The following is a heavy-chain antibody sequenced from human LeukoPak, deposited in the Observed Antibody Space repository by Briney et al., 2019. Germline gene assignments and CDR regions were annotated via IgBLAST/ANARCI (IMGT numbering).Heavy chain of an antibody. CDR2: ISGSGGNT. CDR3: AKDEDCVWVSYRVNPLGYFFDY. J-gene: IGHJ4*02. D-gene: IGHD3-16*02. Sequence: GGSLRLSCAASGFTFRSYTMSWVRQAPGKGLEWVSAISGSGGNTYYADSVKGRLTISRDNSKNTLYLQMNSLRAEDTAVYYCAKDEDCVWVSYRVNPLGYFFDYGGQGTLVTVSS. CDR1: GFTFRSYT. V-gene: IGHV3-23*01.